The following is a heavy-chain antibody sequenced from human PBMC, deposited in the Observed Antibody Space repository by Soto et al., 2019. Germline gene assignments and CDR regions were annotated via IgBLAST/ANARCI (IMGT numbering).Heavy chain of an antibody. CDR1: GGSISSGGYS. D-gene: IGHD3-22*01. V-gene: IGHV4-30-2*01. CDR3: ARGLGNYYDSSGYYQATTIDY. J-gene: IGHJ4*02. CDR2: IYHSGST. Sequence: SETLSLTCAVSGGSISSGGYSWSWIRQPPGKGLEWIGYIYHSGSTNYNPSLKSRVTISVDTSKNQFSLKLSSVTAADTAVYYCARGLGNYYDSSGYYQATTIDYWGQGTLVTAPQ.